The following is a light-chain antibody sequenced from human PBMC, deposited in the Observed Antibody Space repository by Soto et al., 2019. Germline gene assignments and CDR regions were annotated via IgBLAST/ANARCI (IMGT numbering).Light chain of an antibody. J-gene: IGKJ5*01. Sequence: EIVMTQSPATLSVSPGERVTLSCRASQSVRSNLAWYQQKPGQAPRLLIYGASTRATGLPARFSGSGSGTDFTLTISSLQSEDFATYYCQQSYSTTITFGQGTRLEIK. CDR2: GAS. V-gene: IGKV3-15*01. CDR3: QQSYSTTIT. CDR1: QSVRSN.